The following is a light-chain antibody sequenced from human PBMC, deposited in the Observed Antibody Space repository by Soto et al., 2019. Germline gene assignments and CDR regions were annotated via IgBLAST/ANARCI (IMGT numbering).Light chain of an antibody. CDR3: SSYTDRNNLV. CDR2: DVS. V-gene: IGLV2-8*01. CDR1: SSDIGGYNS. J-gene: IGLJ1*01. Sequence: QSALTQSPSASGSPGQSVTISCTGTSSDIGGYNSVSWYQQHPGKAPKVMIYDVSKRPSGVPDRFSGSKSGNTASLTVSALQAEDEADYYCSSYTDRNNLVFGTGTRSPS.